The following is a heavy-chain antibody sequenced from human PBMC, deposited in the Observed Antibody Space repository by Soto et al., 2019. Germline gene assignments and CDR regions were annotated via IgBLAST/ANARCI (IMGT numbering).Heavy chain of an antibody. Sequence: QVQLVQSGAEVKKPGASVKVSCKASGYTFTSYDMNWVRQAPGQGLEWVGRMNPSNGKVDYAQDFQGRVTMTRDTSVSTAYMELTSLRSGATGVYYCTPWGRRGWATGFYCGHGTLVTVSS. CDR1: GYTFTSYD. V-gene: IGHV1-8*01. D-gene: IGHD6-19*01. J-gene: IGHJ4*01. CDR3: TPWGRRGWATGFY. CDR2: MNPSNGKV.